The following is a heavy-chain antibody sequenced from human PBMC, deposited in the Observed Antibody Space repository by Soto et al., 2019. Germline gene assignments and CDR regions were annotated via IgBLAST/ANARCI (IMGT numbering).Heavy chain of an antibody. J-gene: IGHJ4*02. CDR1: GGSISSYY. D-gene: IGHD1-26*01. CDR2: IYYSGST. V-gene: IGHV4-59*01. CDR3: ARAPRSTSHY. Sequence: SETLSLSCTVSGGSISSYYWSWIRQPPGKGLEWIGYIYYSGSTNYNPSLKSRVTISVDTSKNQFSLKLSSVTAADTAVYYWARAPRSTSHYWAQRTLDTGSS.